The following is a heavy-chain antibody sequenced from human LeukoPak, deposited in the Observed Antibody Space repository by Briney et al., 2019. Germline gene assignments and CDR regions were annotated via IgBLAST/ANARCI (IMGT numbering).Heavy chain of an antibody. CDR1: GFTLSSYA. D-gene: IGHD2-15*01. CDR3: ARDSAFSSYSN. V-gene: IGHV3-23*01. J-gene: IGHJ1*01. CDR2: ISGSADNT. Sequence: GGSLRLSCTASGFTLSSYAMSWVRQAPGEGLEWVSTISGSADNTNYAEAVKGRFTISRDDSKNMLLLQMDSLRVEDTAIYYCARDSAFSSYSNWGQGTLVTVSP.